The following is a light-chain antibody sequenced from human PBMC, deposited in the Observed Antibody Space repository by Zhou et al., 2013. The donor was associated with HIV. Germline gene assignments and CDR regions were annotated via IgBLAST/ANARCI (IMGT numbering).Light chain of an antibody. CDR2: GAS. CDR3: QQYGSSPRRST. Sequence: EIVLTQSPGTLSLSPGERATLSCRASQSVSSSYLAWYQQKPGQAPRLLIYGASSRATGIPDRFSGSGSGTDFTLTISRLEPEDFAVYYCQQYGSSPRRSTFGGTERGG. J-gene: IGKJ4*02. V-gene: IGKV3-20*01. CDR1: QSVSSSY.